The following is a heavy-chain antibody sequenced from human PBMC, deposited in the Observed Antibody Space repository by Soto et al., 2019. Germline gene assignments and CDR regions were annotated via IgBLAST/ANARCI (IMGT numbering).Heavy chain of an antibody. D-gene: IGHD6-13*01. V-gene: IGHV3-23*01. CDR1: GFTFSSYA. CDR2: ISGSGGST. J-gene: IGHJ4*02. Sequence: GGSLRLSCAASGFTFSSYAMSWVRQAPGKGLEWVSAISGSGGSTYYADSVKGRFTISRDNSKNTLYLQMNSLRAEDTAVYYCAKGSSSWYLHENYFDYWGQGTLVTVSS. CDR3: AKGSSSWYLHENYFDY.